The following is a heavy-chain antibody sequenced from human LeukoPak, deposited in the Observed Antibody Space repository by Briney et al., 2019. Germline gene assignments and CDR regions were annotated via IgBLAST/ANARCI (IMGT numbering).Heavy chain of an antibody. CDR2: ISAYNGNT. Sequence: ASVKVSCKASGYTFTSYGISWVRQAPGQGLEWMGWISAYNGNTNYAQKLQGRVTMTTDTSTSTAYMELRSLRSDDAAVYYCARDGDHSRSGYAVIDYWGQGTLVTVSS. CDR3: ARDGDHSRSGYAVIDY. V-gene: IGHV1-18*01. J-gene: IGHJ4*02. CDR1: GYTFTSYG. D-gene: IGHD5-12*01.